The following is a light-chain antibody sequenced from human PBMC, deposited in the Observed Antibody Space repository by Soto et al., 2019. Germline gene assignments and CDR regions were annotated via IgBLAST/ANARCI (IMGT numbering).Light chain of an antibody. J-gene: IGLJ2*01. CDR3: YSVADNYVV. CDR1: ILAKKKY. V-gene: IGLV3-27*01. Sequence: SYELTQPSSVSVSPGQTARITCSGDILAKKKYSRWFQQKPGQAPVLVIYKDNERPSGIPERFSGSSSGTTVTLTISGAQVEDEADYHCYSVADNYVVFGGGTKVTVL. CDR2: KDN.